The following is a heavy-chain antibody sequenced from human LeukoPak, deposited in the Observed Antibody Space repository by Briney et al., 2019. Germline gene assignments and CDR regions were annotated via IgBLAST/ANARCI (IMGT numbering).Heavy chain of an antibody. Sequence: GGSLRLSCAASGFTFSSYAMHWVRQAPGKGLEWVAVISYDGSNKYYADSVKGRFTISRDNSKNTLYLLMNTLRAEDTAVYYCAKELSPGHIVGATTFDYWGQGTLVTVSS. D-gene: IGHD1-26*01. CDR1: GFTFSSYA. CDR2: ISYDGSNK. V-gene: IGHV3-30-3*01. CDR3: AKELSPGHIVGATTFDY. J-gene: IGHJ4*02.